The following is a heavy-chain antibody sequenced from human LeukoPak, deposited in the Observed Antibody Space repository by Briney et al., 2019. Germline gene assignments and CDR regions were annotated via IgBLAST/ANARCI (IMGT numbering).Heavy chain of an antibody. CDR3: ARGRYNYGYTDFDY. V-gene: IGHV1-2*02. CDR1: GYSFIDYY. J-gene: IGHJ4*02. Sequence: ASVKVSCKASGYSFIDYYMHWVRQAPGQGLEWMGWINPNSGDTKYAQKFQGRVTMTRDTSISTTYIELSWLRSDDTAIFYCARGRYNYGYTDFDYWGQGILVTVSS. D-gene: IGHD5-18*01. CDR2: INPNSGDT.